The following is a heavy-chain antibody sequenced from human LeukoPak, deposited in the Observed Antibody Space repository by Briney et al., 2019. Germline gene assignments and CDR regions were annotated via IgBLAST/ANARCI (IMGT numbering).Heavy chain of an antibody. CDR2: MYYRGST. V-gene: IGHV4-39*07. CDR1: GGSINSSSYY. CDR3: ARDAGHQLSRRNYYAMDV. D-gene: IGHD1-1*01. Sequence: PSETLSLICTVSGGSINSSSYYWGWVRQPPGKGLEWIGSMYYRGSTYYNPSLKSRVTISVDTSKNQFSLKLSSVTAADTAVYYCARDAGHQLSRRNYYAMDVWGQGTTVTVSS. J-gene: IGHJ6*02.